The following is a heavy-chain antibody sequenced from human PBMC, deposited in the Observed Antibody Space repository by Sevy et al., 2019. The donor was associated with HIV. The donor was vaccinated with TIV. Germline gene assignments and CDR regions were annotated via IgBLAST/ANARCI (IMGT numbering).Heavy chain of an antibody. Sequence: GGSLRLSCAASGFTFGDYAMTWVRQAPGKGLEWVSSISGNTENIQQADSVKGRFTISRDNSKNTLYLQMNSLRGDDTAVYYCAKRGGIQDSRWPLEYWGQGTLVTVSS. V-gene: IGHV3-23*01. CDR1: GFTFGDYA. CDR3: AKRGGIQDSRWPLEY. D-gene: IGHD6-19*01. CDR2: ISGNTENI. J-gene: IGHJ4*02.